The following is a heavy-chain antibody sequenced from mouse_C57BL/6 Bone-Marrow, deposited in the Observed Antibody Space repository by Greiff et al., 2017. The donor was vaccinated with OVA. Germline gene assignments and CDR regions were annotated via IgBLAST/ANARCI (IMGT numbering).Heavy chain of an antibody. D-gene: IGHD2-2*01. CDR3: TRGGLRLFDY. CDR1: GYTFTDYE. CDR2: IDPETGGT. Sequence: VQLQQSGAELVRPGASVTLSCKASGYTFTDYEMHWVKQTPVHGLEWIGAIDPETGGTAYNQKFKGKAILTADKSSSTAYMELRSLTSEDSAVYYSTRGGLRLFDYWGQGTTLTVSS. V-gene: IGHV1-15*01. J-gene: IGHJ2*01.